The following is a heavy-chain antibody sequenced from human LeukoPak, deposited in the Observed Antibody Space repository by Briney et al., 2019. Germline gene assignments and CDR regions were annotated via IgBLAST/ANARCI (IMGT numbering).Heavy chain of an antibody. Sequence: PGGSLRLSCAASGFIFETYWMNWVRQVPGEGLEWVANAKHDGSEEYYVESVKGRFIISRDNANKLLYLQMNTLRAEDTAIYYCARKAAGWGVLDHWGQGILVTVSS. CDR3: ARKAAGWGVLDH. J-gene: IGHJ4*02. V-gene: IGHV3-7*03. CDR2: AKHDGSEE. CDR1: GFIFETYW. D-gene: IGHD3-10*01.